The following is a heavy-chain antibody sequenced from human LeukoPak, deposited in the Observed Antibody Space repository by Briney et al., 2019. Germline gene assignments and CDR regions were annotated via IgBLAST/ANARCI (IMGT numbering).Heavy chain of an antibody. D-gene: IGHD2-21*01. Sequence: GGSLRLSCAASGFPFSTYSMNWVRQAPGKGLEWVSYISGSSSTKYYADSVKGRFTISRDKAKNSLYLQMNSLRAEDTAVYYCARVGYSAPFDYWGQGTLVTVSS. CDR3: ARVGYSAPFDY. V-gene: IGHV3-48*01. J-gene: IGHJ4*02. CDR2: ISGSSSTK. CDR1: GFPFSTYS.